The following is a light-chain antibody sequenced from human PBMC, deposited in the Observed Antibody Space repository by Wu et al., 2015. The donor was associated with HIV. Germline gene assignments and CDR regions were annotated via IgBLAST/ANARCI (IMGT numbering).Light chain of an antibody. V-gene: IGKV1-39*01. Sequence: DIQMTQSPSSLSASVGDRVTIICRASQSINSNLNWYQQKSGRAPKLLIYAASSLQSGVPSRFSGSGSGTDFTLTISSLQPEDFATYYCQQSYSTPWTFGQGTKVEIK. CDR1: QSINSN. CDR3: QQSYSTPWT. J-gene: IGKJ1*01. CDR2: AAS.